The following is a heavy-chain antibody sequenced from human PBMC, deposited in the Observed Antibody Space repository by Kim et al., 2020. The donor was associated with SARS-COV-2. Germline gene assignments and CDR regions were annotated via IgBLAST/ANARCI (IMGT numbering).Heavy chain of an antibody. CDR3: IRDCPLGGWGFSLDY. V-gene: IGHV4-30-4*01. CDR2: IYYTGST. CDR1: GGSLSRGDYH. Sequence: SETLSLTCTVSGGSLSRGDYHWSWIRQSPGKGLEWIGYIYYTGSTYYNPTLGSRVTISEESDNQFSLTLTSVTAADTAVYYCIRDCPLGGWGFSLDYWGQGISVTVSS. D-gene: IGHD6-19*01. J-gene: IGHJ4*02.